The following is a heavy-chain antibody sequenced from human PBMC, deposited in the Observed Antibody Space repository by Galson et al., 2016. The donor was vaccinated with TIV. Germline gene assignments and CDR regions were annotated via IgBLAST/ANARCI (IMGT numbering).Heavy chain of an antibody. D-gene: IGHD3-3*01. CDR1: GVSVSDNY. CDR2: IYTGDST. CDR3: TRERRFCGNECYLYYYYGMDV. J-gene: IGHJ6*02. Sequence: SLRLSCAASGVSVSDNYMTWVRRTPGKGLEWVSMIYTGDSTSYADSVEGRFAISRDTSKNTVYLQMTRLRAEDTAVYYCTRERRFCGNECYLYYYYGMDVWGQGTTVTVSS. V-gene: IGHV3-66*02.